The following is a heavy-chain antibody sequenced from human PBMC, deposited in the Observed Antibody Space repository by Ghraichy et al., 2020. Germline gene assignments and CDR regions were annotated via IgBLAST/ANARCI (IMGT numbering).Heavy chain of an antibody. J-gene: IGHJ6*02. CDR3: ARGAIWNGGAMDV. V-gene: IGHV3-48*01. CDR1: AFTFSTYD. D-gene: IGHD1-1*01. Sequence: ETLSLTCAASAFTFSTYDMNWVRQAPGKGLEWVSYIRGRSSTIYYAGSVKGRFTISRDDAKNSLYLQMNSLRAEDTAVYYCARGAIWNGGAMDVWGQGTTVTVSS. CDR2: IRGRSSTI.